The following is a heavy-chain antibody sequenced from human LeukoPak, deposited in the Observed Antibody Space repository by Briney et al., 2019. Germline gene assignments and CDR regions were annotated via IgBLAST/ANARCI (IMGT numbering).Heavy chain of an antibody. J-gene: IGHJ4*02. CDR3: ARGDSDGSGSYYNPSIN. Sequence: ASVKVSCKASGYTFTGYYMHWVRQAPGQGLEWMGWINPNSGGTNYAQKFQGRVTMTRDTSISTAYMELSRLRSDDTAVYYCARGDSDGSGSYYNPSINWGQGTLVTASS. D-gene: IGHD3-10*01. CDR2: INPNSGGT. V-gene: IGHV1-2*02. CDR1: GYTFTGYY.